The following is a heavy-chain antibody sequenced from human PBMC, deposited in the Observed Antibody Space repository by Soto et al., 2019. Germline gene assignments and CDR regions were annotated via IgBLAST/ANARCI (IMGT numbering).Heavy chain of an antibody. Sequence: PSETLSLTCAVSGYSISSGYYWGWLRQPPGKGLEWIGSIYHVGRTYYNPSLNSRVTLSIDMTNNHVSLILNSVTAADTPVYYCARVGPWVSYYYGSSPYTFENWFDPWGQGTLVTVSS. CDR3: ARVGPWVSYYYGSSPYTFENWFDP. CDR1: GYSISSGYY. CDR2: IYHVGRT. V-gene: IGHV4-38-2*01. J-gene: IGHJ5*02. D-gene: IGHD3-22*01.